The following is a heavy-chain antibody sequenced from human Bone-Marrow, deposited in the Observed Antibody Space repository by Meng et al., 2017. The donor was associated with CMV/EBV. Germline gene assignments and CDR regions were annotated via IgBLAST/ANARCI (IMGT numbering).Heavy chain of an antibody. CDR2: ISSSSSYI. V-gene: IGHV3-21*01. D-gene: IGHD7-27*01. J-gene: IGHJ4*02. Sequence: SGFNFSTFSMNGVRQAPGKGLEWVSSISSSSSYIYYANSVKGRFTISRDNAKNSLYLQMNGLRAEDTAVYYCARWFRDWGSLGFDYWGQGTLVTVSS. CDR3: ARWFRDWGSLGFDY. CDR1: GFNFSTFS.